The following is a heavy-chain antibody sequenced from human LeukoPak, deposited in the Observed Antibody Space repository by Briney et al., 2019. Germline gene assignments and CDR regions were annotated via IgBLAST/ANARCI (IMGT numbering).Heavy chain of an antibody. V-gene: IGHV3-30*01. J-gene: IGHJ5*02. D-gene: IGHD6-19*01. CDR3: ERDPQVGSGWYLSGWFGR. CDR1: GFTFSSYA. Sequence: GGSLRLSCAASGFTFSSYAMHWVRQAPGKGLEWVAVISYYGSNKYYADSVKGRFTISRDNSKNTLYMQMKSLRAEDTAVYSCERDPQVGSGWYLSGWFGRWGQGTLVTVSS. CDR2: ISYYGSNK.